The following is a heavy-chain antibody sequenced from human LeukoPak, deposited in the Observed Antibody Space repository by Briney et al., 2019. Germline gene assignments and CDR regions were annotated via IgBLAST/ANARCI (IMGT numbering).Heavy chain of an antibody. D-gene: IGHD5/OR15-5a*01. CDR2: IYNSGST. CDR3: ARSPVLYHFGY. J-gene: IGHJ4*02. V-gene: IGHV4-59*08. CDR1: GGSISSYY. Sequence: PSETLSLTCTVSGGSISSYYWSWIRQPPGKGLEWIGYIYNSGSTDYNPSLKSRVTISVDTSKNQFSLKLSSLTAADTAVYYCARSPVLYHFGYWGQGTLVTVSS.